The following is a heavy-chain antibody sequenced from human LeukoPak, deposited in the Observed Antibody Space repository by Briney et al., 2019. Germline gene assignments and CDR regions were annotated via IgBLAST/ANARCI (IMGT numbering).Heavy chain of an antibody. CDR3: ARQEYYYYYYMDV. V-gene: IGHV1-69*05. CDR1: GGTFSSYA. J-gene: IGHJ6*03. Sequence: SVKVSCKASGGTFSSYAISWVRQAPGQGLEWMGGIIPIFGTANYAQKFQGRVTVTTDESTSTAYMELSSLRSEDTAVYYCARQEYYYYYYMDVWGKGTTVTVSS. CDR2: IIPIFGTA.